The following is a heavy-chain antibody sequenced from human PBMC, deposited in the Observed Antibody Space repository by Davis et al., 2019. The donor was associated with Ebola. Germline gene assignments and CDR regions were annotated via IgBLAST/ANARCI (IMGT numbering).Heavy chain of an antibody. CDR2: IYYSGST. D-gene: IGHD6-19*01. CDR1: GGSISSSAYF. CDR3: ARGSQWLGPDY. J-gene: IGHJ4*02. V-gene: IGHV4-61*03. Sequence: SETLSPTCIVSGGSISSSAYFWGWIRQPPGKGLEWLGYIYYSGSTNYNPSLKSRVTISVDTSKKHFSLKLGSVTAADTAVYYCARGSQWLGPDYWGQGTLVTVSS.